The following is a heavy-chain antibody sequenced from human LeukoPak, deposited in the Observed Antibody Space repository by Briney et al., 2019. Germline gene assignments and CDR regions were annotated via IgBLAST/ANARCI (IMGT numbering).Heavy chain of an antibody. V-gene: IGHV3-9*01. CDR1: GLTFIVFA. CDR3: AKDMLTVATYAFDI. CDR2: ISWNSGSI. J-gene: IGHJ3*02. Sequence: GGSLSLSCEAPGLTFIVFALNWAGQAQGKGLGWVSVISWNSGSIGYADSVKGRFTISRDNAKNSLYLQMNSLRAEDTALYYCAKDMLTVATYAFDIWGQGTMVTVSS. D-gene: IGHD4-17*01.